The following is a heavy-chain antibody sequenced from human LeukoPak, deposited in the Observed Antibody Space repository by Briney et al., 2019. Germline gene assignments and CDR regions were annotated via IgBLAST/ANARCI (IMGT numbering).Heavy chain of an antibody. CDR2: ISPHNGNA. CDR1: GYTFISYG. J-gene: IGHJ4*02. D-gene: IGHD6-19*01. V-gene: IGHV1-18*01. Sequence: GASVKVSCKASGYTFISYGINWVRQAPGQGLEWMGWISPHNGNANYAQKLQGRVPMTTDTSTSTAYMEVRSLRSDDAAVYYCARAWIAVAGPGTSDYWGQGTLVMVSS. CDR3: ARAWIAVAGPGTSDY.